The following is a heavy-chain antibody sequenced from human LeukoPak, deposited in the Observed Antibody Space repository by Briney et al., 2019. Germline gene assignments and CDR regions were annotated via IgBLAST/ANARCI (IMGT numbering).Heavy chain of an antibody. CDR3: ARDHKLNEIFDP. V-gene: IGHV1-18*04. Sequence: ASVKVSCKASGYTFTSYGISWVRQAPGQGLEWMGWISAYNGNTNYAQKLQGRVTVTTDTSTSTAYMELRSLRSDDTAVYYCARDHKLNEIFDPWGQGTLVTVSS. J-gene: IGHJ5*02. D-gene: IGHD1-1*01. CDR2: ISAYNGNT. CDR1: GYTFTSYG.